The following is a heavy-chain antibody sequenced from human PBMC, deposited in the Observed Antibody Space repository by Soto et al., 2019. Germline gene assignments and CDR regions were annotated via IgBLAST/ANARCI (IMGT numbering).Heavy chain of an antibody. Sequence: SETLSLTCTVSGGSIISGGYYWSWIRQHPGKGLEWIGYIYYSGSTYYNPSLKSRVTISVDTSKNQFSLKLSSVTAADTAVYYCARDPQWSAAAGTFDYWGQGTLVTVSS. V-gene: IGHV4-31*03. CDR2: IYYSGST. CDR1: GGSIISGGYY. J-gene: IGHJ4*02. D-gene: IGHD6-13*01. CDR3: ARDPQWSAAAGTFDY.